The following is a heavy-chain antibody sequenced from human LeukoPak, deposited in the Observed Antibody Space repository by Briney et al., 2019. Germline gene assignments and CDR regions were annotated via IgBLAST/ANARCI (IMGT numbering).Heavy chain of an antibody. CDR1: GGSVSSGSYY. Sequence: SGTLSLTCTVSGGSVSSGSYYWSWIRQPPGKGLEWIGYIYYSGSTNYNPSLKSRVTISVDTSKNQFSLKLSSVTAADTAVYYCARSWINTYYDFWSGYRFDPWGQGTLVTVSS. CDR2: IYYSGST. CDR3: ARSWINTYYDFWSGYRFDP. D-gene: IGHD3-3*01. V-gene: IGHV4-61*01. J-gene: IGHJ5*02.